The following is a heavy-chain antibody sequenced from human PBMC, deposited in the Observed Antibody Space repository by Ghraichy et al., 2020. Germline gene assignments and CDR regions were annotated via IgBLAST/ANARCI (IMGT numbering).Heavy chain of an antibody. CDR2: IWYDGSNK. V-gene: IGHV3-33*01. Sequence: GGSLRLSCAASGFTFSSYGMHWVRQAPGKGLEWVAVIWYDGSNKYYADSVKGRFTISRDNSKNTLYLQMNSLRAEDTAVYYCARDSSDTVTTLDYWGQGTLVTVSS. J-gene: IGHJ4*02. D-gene: IGHD4-17*01. CDR1: GFTFSSYG. CDR3: ARDSSDTVTTLDY.